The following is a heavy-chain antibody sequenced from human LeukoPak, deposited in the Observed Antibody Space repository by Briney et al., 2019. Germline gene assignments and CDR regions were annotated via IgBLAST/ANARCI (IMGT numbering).Heavy chain of an antibody. D-gene: IGHD3-22*01. CDR3: ARERYYYDSTSEGNY. CDR1: GGSISSSSYY. CDR2: IYNSGNT. Sequence: RASETLSLTCIVSGGSISSSSYYWGWIRQPPGKGLEWIGSIYNSGNTYYNPSLKSRVTISVDTSKNQSSLKLSSVTAADTAVYYCARERYYYDSTSEGNYWGQGTLVTVSS. J-gene: IGHJ4*02. V-gene: IGHV4-39*01.